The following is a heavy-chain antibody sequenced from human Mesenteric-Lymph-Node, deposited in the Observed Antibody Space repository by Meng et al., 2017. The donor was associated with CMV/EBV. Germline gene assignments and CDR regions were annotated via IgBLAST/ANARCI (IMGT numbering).Heavy chain of an antibody. J-gene: IGHJ5*02. V-gene: IGHV1-18*04. Sequence: ASVKVSCKASGYTFTGYYMHWVRQVPGQGLEWMGWISAYNGNTNYAQKLQGRVTMTTDTSTSTAYMELRSLRSDDTAVYYCARDNNWFDPWGQGTLVTVSS. CDR2: ISAYNGNT. CDR3: ARDNNWFDP. CDR1: GYTFTGYY.